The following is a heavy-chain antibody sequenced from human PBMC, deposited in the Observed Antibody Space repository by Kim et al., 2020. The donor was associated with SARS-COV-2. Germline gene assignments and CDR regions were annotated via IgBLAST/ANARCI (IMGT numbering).Heavy chain of an antibody. CDR2: IDQSGGAT. CDR3: AREKLACVGDCSDS. J-gene: IGHJ4*02. D-gene: IGHD3-3*02. CDR1: GFSFSSYE. V-gene: IGHV3-48*03. Sequence: GGSLRLSCAASGFSFSSYELNWVRQAPGKGLEWLSYIDQSGGATYYADSVKGRFIISRDNAQNSLYLQMNSLRDEDTAIYYCAREKLACVGDCSDSWGQGTLVTVSS.